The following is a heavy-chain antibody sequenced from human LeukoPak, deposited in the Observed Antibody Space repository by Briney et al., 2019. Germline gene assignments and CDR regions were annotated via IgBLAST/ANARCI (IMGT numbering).Heavy chain of an antibody. V-gene: IGHV1-8*01. J-gene: IGHJ5*02. Sequence: ASVKVSCKASGYTFTSYDINWVRQATGQGLERMGWMNPNSGNTGYAQKFQGRVTMTRNTSISTAYMELSSLRSEDTAVYYCARVRRDGYNHNWFDPWGQGTLVTVSS. D-gene: IGHD5-24*01. CDR2: MNPNSGNT. CDR3: ARVRRDGYNHNWFDP. CDR1: GYTFTSYD.